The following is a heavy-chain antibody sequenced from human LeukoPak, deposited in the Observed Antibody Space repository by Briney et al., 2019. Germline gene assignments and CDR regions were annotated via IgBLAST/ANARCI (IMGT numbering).Heavy chain of an antibody. CDR3: AIYDRXPACFXY. CDR1: GFTFSSYA. CDR2: ISGSGGST. D-gene: IGHD5/OR15-5a*01. J-gene: IGHJ4*02. Sequence: SGGSLRLSCAASGFTFSSYAMSWVRQAPGKGLEWVSAISGSGGSTYYADSVKGRFTISRDNSKNTLYLQMNSLRAEDTAVYYCAIYDRXPACFXYWGQGTLVTVSS. V-gene: IGHV3-23*01.